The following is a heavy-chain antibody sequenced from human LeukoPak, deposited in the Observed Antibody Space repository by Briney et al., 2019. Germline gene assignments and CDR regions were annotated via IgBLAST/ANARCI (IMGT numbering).Heavy chain of an antibody. Sequence: SETLSLTCTVSGGSISSSSYYWGWIRQPPGKGLEWIGSIYYSGSTYYNPSLKSRVTISVDTSKNQFSLKLSSVTAADTAVYYCASYPEERIESGYYFDYWGQGTLVTVSS. CDR3: ASYPEERIESGYYFDY. D-gene: IGHD5-24*01. J-gene: IGHJ4*02. V-gene: IGHV4-39*01. CDR2: IYYSGST. CDR1: GGSISSSSYY.